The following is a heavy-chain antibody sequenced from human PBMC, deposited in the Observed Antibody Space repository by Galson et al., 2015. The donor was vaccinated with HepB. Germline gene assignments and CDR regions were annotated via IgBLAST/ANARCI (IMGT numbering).Heavy chain of an antibody. V-gene: IGHV3-30*18. D-gene: IGHD7-27*01. CDR1: GFTFSSYG. Sequence: SLRLSCAASGFTFSSYGMPWVRQAPGKGLEWVAVISHDGSDKYYADSARGRFTISRDNYKNTLYVQMNSLRAEDTAVYYCGKDLRVANWGRLEYWGQGTLVTVSS. CDR2: ISHDGSDK. J-gene: IGHJ4*02. CDR3: GKDLRVANWGRLEY.